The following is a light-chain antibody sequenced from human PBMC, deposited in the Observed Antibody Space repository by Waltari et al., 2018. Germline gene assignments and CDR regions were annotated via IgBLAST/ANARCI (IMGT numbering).Light chain of an antibody. CDR3: HSRDTISTRV. Sequence: SSELTQDPAVSMALGQTVRITCQGDSLRRYYASWYQQRPGQAPVLVLYGQNNRPSGIPDRFSGSASGNTASLTITGTQAEDEADYYCHSRDTISTRVFGGGTRLTV. CDR2: GQN. J-gene: IGLJ3*02. V-gene: IGLV3-19*01. CDR1: SLRRYY.